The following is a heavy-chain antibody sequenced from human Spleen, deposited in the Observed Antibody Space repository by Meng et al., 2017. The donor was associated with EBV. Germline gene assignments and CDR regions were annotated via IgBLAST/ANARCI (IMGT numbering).Heavy chain of an antibody. Sequence: DVQLVWSGGVVVQPGVSLRLACAAAGFTFDDYSMHWGRQAPRKGLEWVSLISWDGSSTYYADSVKGRFTISRDNSKNSLYLQMNSLRTEDTALYYCAKDEGSSGWYNWGQGILVTVSS. CDR1: GFTFDDYS. CDR2: ISWDGSST. D-gene: IGHD6-19*01. J-gene: IGHJ4*02. V-gene: IGHV3-43*01. CDR3: AKDEGSSGWYN.